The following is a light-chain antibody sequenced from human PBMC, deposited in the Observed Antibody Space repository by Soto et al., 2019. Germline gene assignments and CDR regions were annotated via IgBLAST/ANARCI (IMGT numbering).Light chain of an antibody. CDR2: AAS. J-gene: IGKJ1*01. CDR3: QQYNSNPPT. V-gene: IGKV1-16*01. Sequence: DIQMTQSPSSLSASVGDRVTITCRAGHDISNYFAWFQQKPGKATASLIYAASSLQSGVPSSFSSSRSETNVSITISGLQPEEFATYCYQQYNSNPPTFGQGTKVEI. CDR1: HDISNY.